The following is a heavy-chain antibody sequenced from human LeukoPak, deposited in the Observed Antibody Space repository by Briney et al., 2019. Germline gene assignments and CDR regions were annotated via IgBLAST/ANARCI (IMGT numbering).Heavy chain of an antibody. CDR2: TYYSGST. D-gene: IGHD3-10*01. CDR3: ARVITMVRGVIITRWFDP. Sequence: SETLSLTCTVSGGSISSYYWSWIRQPPGKGLEWIGYTYYSGSTNYNPSLKSRVTISVDTSKNQFSLKLSSVTAADTAVYYCARVITMVRGVIITRWFDPWGQGTLVTVSS. CDR1: GGSISSYY. V-gene: IGHV4-59*01. J-gene: IGHJ5*02.